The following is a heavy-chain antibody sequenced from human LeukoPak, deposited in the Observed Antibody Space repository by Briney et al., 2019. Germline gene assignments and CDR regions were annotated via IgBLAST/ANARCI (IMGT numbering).Heavy chain of an antibody. J-gene: IGHJ1*01. CDR1: GFTFGSYS. CDR2: IDTSSATK. CDR3: AGPLGSPYFHH. V-gene: IGHV3-48*01. D-gene: IGHD3-10*01. Sequence: GGSLRLSCAASGFTFGSYSMNWVRQAPGKGLEWVSYIDTSSATKNYADSVKGRFTISRDNAKDSLYLQMNSLRVEDTAVYYCAGPLGSPYFHHWGQGTLVTVSS.